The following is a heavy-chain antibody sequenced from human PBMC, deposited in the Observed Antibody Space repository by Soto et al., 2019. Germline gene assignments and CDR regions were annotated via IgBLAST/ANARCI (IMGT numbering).Heavy chain of an antibody. CDR3: AKGPKIYCGGDCYPFQH. J-gene: IGHJ1*01. CDR1: GFTFSNYG. Sequence: QVQLVESGGGVVQPGRSLRLSCAASGFTFSNYGMHWVRQAPGKGLEWVAVISYDGSNKYYADSVKGRFTISRDNSKNTLYLQMNSLRAEDTAVYYCAKGPKIYCGGDCYPFQHWGQGTLVTVSS. D-gene: IGHD2-21*02. V-gene: IGHV3-30*18. CDR2: ISYDGSNK.